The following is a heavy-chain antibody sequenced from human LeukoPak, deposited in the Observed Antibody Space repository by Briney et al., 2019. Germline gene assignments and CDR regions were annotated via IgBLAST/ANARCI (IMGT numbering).Heavy chain of an antibody. CDR1: GGSISSSSYY. CDR2: IYYSGST. J-gene: IGHJ5*02. D-gene: IGHD2-2*01. CDR3: ARDSGRMPWFDP. V-gene: IGHV4-61*01. Sequence: SSETLSLTCTVSGGSISSSSYYWGWIRQPPGKGLEWIGYIYYSGSTNYNPSLKSRVTISVDTSKNQFSLKLSSVTAADTAVYYCARDSGRMPWFDPWGQGTLVTVSS.